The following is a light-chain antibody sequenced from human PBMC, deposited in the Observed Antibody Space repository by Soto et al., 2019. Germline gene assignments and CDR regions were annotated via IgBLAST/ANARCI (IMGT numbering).Light chain of an antibody. Sequence: DIQLTQSPSFLSASLGDRVTITCRASQGISSYLAWYQQKPGKAPNLLNYAASPLQSGVPSRFSGSGSGTEFTLTIRNLQALDFATNSCLLVKSYPVTFRQGTKVQFK. CDR2: AAS. V-gene: IGKV1-9*01. J-gene: IGKJ1*01. CDR3: LLVKSYPVT. CDR1: QGISSY.